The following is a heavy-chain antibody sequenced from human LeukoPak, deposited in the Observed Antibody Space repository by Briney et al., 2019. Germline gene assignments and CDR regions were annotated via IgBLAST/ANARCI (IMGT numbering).Heavy chain of an antibody. CDR3: ARNGGNSDFDY. CDR2: ISSSGTYI. D-gene: IGHD4-23*01. V-gene: IGHV3-21*01. J-gene: IGHJ4*02. CDR1: GFTFSSYS. Sequence: GGSLRPSCAASGFTFSSYSMNWVRQAPGKGLEWVSFISSSGTYIYYADSMKGRFTISRDNAKNSLYLQMNSLRAEDTALYYCARNGGNSDFDYWGQGTLVAVSS.